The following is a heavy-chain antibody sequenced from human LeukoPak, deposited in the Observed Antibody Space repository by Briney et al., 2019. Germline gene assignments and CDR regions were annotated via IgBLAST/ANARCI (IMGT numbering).Heavy chain of an antibody. V-gene: IGHV4-61*01. CDR1: GYSISSGYY. Sequence: PSETLSLTCTVSGYSISSGYYWSWIRQPPGKGLEWIGYIYHNGNTNYNPSLKSRVTLSVDTSKNQFSLKLSSVTAADAAVYYCARARSSWPYYFDYWGQGTLVTVSS. D-gene: IGHD2-15*01. CDR3: ARARSSWPYYFDY. J-gene: IGHJ4*02. CDR2: IYHNGNT.